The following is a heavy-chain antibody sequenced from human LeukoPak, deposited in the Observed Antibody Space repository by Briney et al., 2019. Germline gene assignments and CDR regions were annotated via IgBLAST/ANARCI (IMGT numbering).Heavy chain of an antibody. Sequence: SETLSLTCTVSGGSISSSSYYWGWIRQPPGKGLEWIGSIYYSGSTYYNPSLKSRVTISVDTSKNQFSLKLSSVTAADTAVYYCASLGMATSDFDYWGQGTLVTVSS. V-gene: IGHV4-39*01. CDR1: GGSISSSSYY. D-gene: IGHD5-24*01. J-gene: IGHJ4*02. CDR3: ASLGMATSDFDY. CDR2: IYYSGST.